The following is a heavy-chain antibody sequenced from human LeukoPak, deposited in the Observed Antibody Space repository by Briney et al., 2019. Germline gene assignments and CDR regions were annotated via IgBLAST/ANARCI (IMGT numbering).Heavy chain of an antibody. CDR1: GGSLSAYY. J-gene: IGHJ4*02. CDR2: INKSESS. CDR3: ARPRYGSGSLDS. Sequence: SETLSLTCAVYGGSLSAYYWSWIRQSPGKGLEWIGEINKSESSNYNPSLKSRVTISVDTSKNQVSLQLSSVTAADTAVYYCARPRYGSGSLDSWGQGTLVTVSS. D-gene: IGHD3-10*01. V-gene: IGHV4-34*01.